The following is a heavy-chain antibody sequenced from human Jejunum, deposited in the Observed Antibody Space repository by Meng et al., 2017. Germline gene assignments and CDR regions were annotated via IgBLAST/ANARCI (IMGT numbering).Heavy chain of an antibody. Sequence: GELRESGPGQVGPSEPPPLLSPVSRGSVSSPDYQGGWIRQPPGKGLEWIGYAGANFQSGTNHNPSLKSRVTISLDTSKNQFSLKLTSVNAADTAVYYCARDYWGSLDYWGQGILVTVSS. CDR3: ARDYWGSLDY. V-gene: IGHV4-61*08. CDR2: AGANFQSGT. J-gene: IGHJ4*02. D-gene: IGHD3-16*01. CDR1: RGSVSSPDYQ.